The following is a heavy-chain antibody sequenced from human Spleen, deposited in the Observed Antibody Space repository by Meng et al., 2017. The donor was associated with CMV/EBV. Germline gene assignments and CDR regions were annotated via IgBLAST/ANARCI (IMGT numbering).Heavy chain of an antibody. D-gene: IGHD6-6*01. V-gene: IGHV1-18*01. J-gene: IGHJ6*02. CDR1: GYTFTNYG. CDR3: ASGRYSSSSYPRDYYGMDV. CDR2: ISTYSGNT. Sequence: ASVKVSCKASGYTFTNYGIAWVRQAPGQGLEWVGWISTYSGNTNSAQNFQGRVTMTTDTSTSTAFIELRSLRSDDTAVYYCASGRYSSSSYPRDYYGMDVWGQGTTVTVSS.